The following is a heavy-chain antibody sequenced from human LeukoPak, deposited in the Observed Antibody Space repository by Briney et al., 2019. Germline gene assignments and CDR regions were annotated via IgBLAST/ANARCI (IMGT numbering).Heavy chain of an antibody. Sequence: GGTLRLSCAAYGFTFSSYALHWVRQAPGKGLEGVAVISYDGSNKYYADSVKGRFTISRDNSTNTLYLQMNRLRAEDTAVYYCARDRRYNWNHFDYWGQGTLVTVSS. D-gene: IGHD1-20*01. CDR1: GFTFSSYA. CDR3: ARDRRYNWNHFDY. V-gene: IGHV3-30-3*01. CDR2: ISYDGSNK. J-gene: IGHJ4*02.